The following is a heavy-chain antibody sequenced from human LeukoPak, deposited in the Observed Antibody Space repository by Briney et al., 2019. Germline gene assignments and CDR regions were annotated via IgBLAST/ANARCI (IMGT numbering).Heavy chain of an antibody. J-gene: IGHJ3*02. D-gene: IGHD2-15*01. CDR2: ISSISHYI. CDR1: GFTFRSYS. CDR3: SRDSGRGPPEAFDI. Sequence: GGSLRLSCAPSGFTFRSYSMNWVRQAPGKGLEWVSTISSISHYIYYADSVKGRFTISRDNAMNSLYLQMNGLRAEDTAVYYCSRDSGRGPPEAFDIWGQGTMVTVSS. V-gene: IGHV3-21*01.